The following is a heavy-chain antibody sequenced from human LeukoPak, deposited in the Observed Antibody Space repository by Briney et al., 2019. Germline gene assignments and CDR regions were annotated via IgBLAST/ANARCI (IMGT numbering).Heavy chain of an antibody. CDR2: IKQDGSEK. Sequence: PGRSLRLSCAASGFTFSSYWMSWVRQAPGKGLEWVANIKQDGSEKYYVDSVKGRFTISRDNAKNSLYLQMNSLRAEDTAVYYCARGLARGARGYSYGYFYWGQGTLVTVSS. J-gene: IGHJ4*02. CDR1: GFTFSSYW. CDR3: ARGLARGARGYSYGYFY. D-gene: IGHD5-18*01. V-gene: IGHV3-7*01.